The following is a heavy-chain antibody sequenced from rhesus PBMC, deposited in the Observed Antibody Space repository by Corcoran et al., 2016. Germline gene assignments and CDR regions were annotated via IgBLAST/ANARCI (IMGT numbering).Heavy chain of an antibody. CDR1: GGSISSNY. Sequence: QVQLQESGPGLVKPSETLSLTCAVSGGSISSNYWNCIRQPPGKGLEWIGRNYGSSGSTSHNPSPTSRVTISPDTSKNQFSLKLSSVTAADTAVYFCARENPTRGLDSWGQGVVVTVSS. V-gene: IGHV4-147*01. CDR2: NYGSSGST. CDR3: ARENPTRGLDS. J-gene: IGHJ6*01. D-gene: IGHD2-2*01.